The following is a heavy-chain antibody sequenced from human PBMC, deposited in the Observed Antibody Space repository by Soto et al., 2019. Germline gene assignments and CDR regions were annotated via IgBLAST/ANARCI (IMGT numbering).Heavy chain of an antibody. CDR1: GSTFSSYA. J-gene: IGHJ4*02. Sequence: GGSLRLSCAASGSTFSSYAWSWVRQPPGKGLEWVSAISGSGGRTNNADSVKGRFTTSGDNSKNTLYLQMNSLRAEDTAVYYCAKIFHGDYMIFDYWGQGTLVTVSS. CDR3: AKIFHGDYMIFDY. V-gene: IGHV3-23*01. CDR2: ISGSGGRT. D-gene: IGHD4-17*01.